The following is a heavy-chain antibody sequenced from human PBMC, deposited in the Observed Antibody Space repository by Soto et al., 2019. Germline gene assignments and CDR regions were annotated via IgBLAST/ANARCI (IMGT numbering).Heavy chain of an antibody. J-gene: IGHJ4*02. D-gene: IGHD6-19*01. CDR2: ISSSSSYI. Sequence: GGSLRLSCAASGFTFSSYSMNWVRQAPGKGLEWVSSISSSSSYIYYADSVKGRFTISRDNAKNSLYLQMNSLRAEDTAVYYCARDPQWLVTASDYWGQGTLVTVSS. V-gene: IGHV3-21*01. CDR3: ARDPQWLVTASDY. CDR1: GFTFSSYS.